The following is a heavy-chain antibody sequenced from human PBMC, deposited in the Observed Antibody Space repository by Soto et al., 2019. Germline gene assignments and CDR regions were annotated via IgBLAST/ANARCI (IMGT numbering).Heavy chain of an antibody. V-gene: IGHV1-69*13. CDR3: ARDRNGYCSGGSCYPNWFDP. CDR2: IIPIFGTA. Sequence: SVKVSCKASGGTFSSYAISWVRQAPGRGLEWMGGIIPIFGTANYAQKFQGRVTITADESTSTAYTELSSLRSEDTAVYYCARDRNGYCSGGSCYPNWFDPWGQGTLVTVSS. CDR1: GGTFSSYA. J-gene: IGHJ5*02. D-gene: IGHD2-15*01.